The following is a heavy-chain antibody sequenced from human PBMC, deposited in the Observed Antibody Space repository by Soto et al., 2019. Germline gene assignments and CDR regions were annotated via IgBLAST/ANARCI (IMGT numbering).Heavy chain of an antibody. Sequence: QVQLVQSGAEVKKPGSSVKVSCRASGGTFSSYAVSRVRQAPGQGLEWMGVIIPLLNTPKYVQKFQGRVTITADASATTAYMELSSLRSEDTAVYYCARESSSPNYYYYGMDVWGQGTTVTVSS. CDR2: IIPLLNTP. D-gene: IGHD6-6*01. CDR3: ARESSSPNYYYYGMDV. J-gene: IGHJ6*02. V-gene: IGHV1-69*01. CDR1: GGTFSSYA.